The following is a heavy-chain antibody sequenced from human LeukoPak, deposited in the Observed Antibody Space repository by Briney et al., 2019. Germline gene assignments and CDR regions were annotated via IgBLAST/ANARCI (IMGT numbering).Heavy chain of an antibody. CDR3: ARDSSGSAGRFGN. Sequence: GASVKVSCKASGYTFTSYGISWVREAPGQGHGWVGGISAYNGNTNYAQKLQGRVTMTTVTSTSTAYMELRSLRSDDTAVYYCARDSSGSAGRFGNWGQGNLVTVSS. D-gene: IGHD6-19*01. CDR1: GYTFTSYG. CDR2: ISAYNGNT. J-gene: IGHJ4*02. V-gene: IGHV1-18*01.